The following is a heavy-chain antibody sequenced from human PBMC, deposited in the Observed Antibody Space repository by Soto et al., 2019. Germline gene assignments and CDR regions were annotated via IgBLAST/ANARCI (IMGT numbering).Heavy chain of an antibody. D-gene: IGHD3-10*01. Sequence: SETLSLTCTVSGASLRSGSYYWSWIRQPPGKVLEWIGYISHSGRTNYDPSLKSRLTMSVDTSQNQFSLQLNSVTAADTAVYYCSYGSSFDYWGQGTLVTVSS. V-gene: IGHV4-61*01. CDR2: ISHSGRT. J-gene: IGHJ4*02. CDR3: SYGSSFDY. CDR1: GASLRSGSYY.